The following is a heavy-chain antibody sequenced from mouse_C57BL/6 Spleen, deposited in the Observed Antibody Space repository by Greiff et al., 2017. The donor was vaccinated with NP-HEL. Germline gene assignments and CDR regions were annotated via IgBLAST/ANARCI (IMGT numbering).Heavy chain of an antibody. Sequence: VQLVESGPELVKPGASVKLSCKASGYTFTSYDINWVKQRPGQGLEWIGWIYPRDGSTKYNEKFKGKATLTVDTSSSTAYMELHSLTSEDSAVYFCARGSLYDYEAWFAYWGQGTLVTVSA. D-gene: IGHD2-4*01. CDR1: GYTFTSYD. V-gene: IGHV1-85*01. CDR3: ARGSLYDYEAWFAY. CDR2: IYPRDGST. J-gene: IGHJ3*01.